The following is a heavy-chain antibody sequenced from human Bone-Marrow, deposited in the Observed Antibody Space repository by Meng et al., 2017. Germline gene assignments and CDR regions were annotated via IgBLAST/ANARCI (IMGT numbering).Heavy chain of an antibody. V-gene: IGHV1-2*06. CDR3: ARDEDISAAGKLFGDY. CDR2: INPKSGDT. D-gene: IGHD6-13*01. J-gene: IGHJ4*02. CDR1: GYTFPDYW. Sequence: QVPLGQSGAEGKKPGASVKVSCKASGYTFPDYWLHWVRRAPGQGLEWMGRINPKSGDTHYAQRFQGRVTMTGDTSISTAYMELSGLRSDDTAMYYCARDEDISAAGKLFGDYWGQGTLVTVSS.